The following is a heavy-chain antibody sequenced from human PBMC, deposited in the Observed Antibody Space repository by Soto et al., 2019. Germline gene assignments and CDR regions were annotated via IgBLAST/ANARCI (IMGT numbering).Heavy chain of an antibody. J-gene: IGHJ6*03. CDR1: GFTFSSYA. D-gene: IGHD3-10*01. Sequence: GGSLRLSCAAFGFTFSSYAMSWVRQAPGKGLEWVSAISGSGGSTYYADSVKGRFTISRDNSKNTLYLQMNSLRAEDTAVYCCAKDGEGPYYYGSGSHTYYYMDVWGKGTTVTVSS. CDR3: AKDGEGPYYYGSGSHTYYYMDV. V-gene: IGHV3-23*01. CDR2: ISGSGGST.